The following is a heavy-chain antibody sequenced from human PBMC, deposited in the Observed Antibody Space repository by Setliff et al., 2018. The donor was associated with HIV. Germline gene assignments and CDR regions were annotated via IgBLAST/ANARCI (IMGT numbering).Heavy chain of an antibody. CDR3: ARGEPTILVVPAAFFDY. V-gene: IGHV3-48*03. CDR1: GFIFSSYE. D-gene: IGHD2-2*01. Sequence: PGESLKISCAASGFIFSSYEMNWVRQAPGKGLEWVSYISSSGSPIHYADTVRGRFTISRDNAKKSLYLQMNGLRAEDTAVYYCARGEPTILVVPAAFFDYWGQGTLVSVSS. J-gene: IGHJ4*02. CDR2: ISSSGSPI.